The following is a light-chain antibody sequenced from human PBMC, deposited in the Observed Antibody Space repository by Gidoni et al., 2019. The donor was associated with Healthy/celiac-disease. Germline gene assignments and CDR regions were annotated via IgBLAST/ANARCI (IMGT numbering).Light chain of an antibody. V-gene: IGLV3-1*01. CDR2: QDS. J-gene: IGLJ2*01. CDR1: KLGDKY. Sequence: YELTKPPPVSVSPGQTASITCSGDKLGDKYACWYQQKTGQYPVLVIYQDSKRPSGIPERFSGSNSWNTATLTISGTQAMDEADYYCQAWVSSTAVFGGGTKLTVL. CDR3: QAWVSSTAV.